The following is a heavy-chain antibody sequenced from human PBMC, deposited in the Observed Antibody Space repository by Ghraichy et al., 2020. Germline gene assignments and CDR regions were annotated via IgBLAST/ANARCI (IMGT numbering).Heavy chain of an antibody. V-gene: IGHV3-23*01. Sequence: GGSLRLSCAASGFTLRNYAMTWVRQAPGKGLEWVSSISASGGSTYYAESVKGRFSISRDNSKKTLYLQMNSLRAEDTAIYYWAKDRIAVAGMIDYWGQGTLVTVSS. CDR1: GFTLRNYA. J-gene: IGHJ4*02. CDR2: ISASGGST. D-gene: IGHD6-19*01. CDR3: AKDRIAVAGMIDY.